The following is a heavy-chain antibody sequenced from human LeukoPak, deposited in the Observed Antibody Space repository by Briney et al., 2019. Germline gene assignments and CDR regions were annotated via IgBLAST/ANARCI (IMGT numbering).Heavy chain of an antibody. CDR1: GGSISSYY. CDR3: ARMPTLGHDYGAPSGFDP. V-gene: IGHV4-4*07. D-gene: IGHD4-17*01. CDR2: IYTSGST. J-gene: IGHJ5*02. Sequence: SETLSLTCTVSGGSISSYYWSWIRQPAGKGLEWIGRIYTSGSTNYNPSLKSRVTMSVDTSKNQFSLKLSSVTAADTAVYYCARMPTLGHDYGAPSGFDPWGQGTLVTVSS.